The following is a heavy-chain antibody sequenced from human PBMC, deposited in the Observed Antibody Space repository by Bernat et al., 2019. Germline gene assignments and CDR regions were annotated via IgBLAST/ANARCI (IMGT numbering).Heavy chain of an antibody. CDR2: IISKSGGGTT. V-gene: IGHV3-15*01. CDR3: TMHSTEWSFDF. D-gene: IGHD2-8*01. J-gene: IGHJ3*01. CDR1: GFTFSNAW. Sequence: EVQLVESGGSLVKPVGSLRLSCAASGFTFSNAWMTWVRQAPGKGLEWVGRIISKSGGGTTEYGEPVKGRFTISRDDSKNTVYLQMNSLKSEDTALYYCTMHSTEWSFDFWGQGTMVTVSS.